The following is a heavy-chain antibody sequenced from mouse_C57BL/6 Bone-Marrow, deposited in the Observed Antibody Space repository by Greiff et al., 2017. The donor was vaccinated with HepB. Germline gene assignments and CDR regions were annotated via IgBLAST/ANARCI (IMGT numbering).Heavy chain of an antibody. CDR1: GYTSTSYG. V-gene: IGHV1-81*01. CDR2: IYPRSGNT. Sequence: VQLQQSGAELARPGASVKLSCKASGYTSTSYGISWVKQRTGQGLEWIGEIYPRSGNTYYNEKFKGKATLTADKSSSTAYMELRSLTSEDSAVYFCARSLGRGYYAMDYWGQGTSVTVSS. D-gene: IGHD4-1*01. CDR3: ARSLGRGYYAMDY. J-gene: IGHJ4*01.